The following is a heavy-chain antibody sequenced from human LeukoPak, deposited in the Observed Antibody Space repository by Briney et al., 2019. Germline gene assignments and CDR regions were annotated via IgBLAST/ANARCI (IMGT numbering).Heavy chain of an antibody. Sequence: ASVKVSCKASGYTFTSYYMHWVRQAPGQGLEWMGIINPSGGSTSYAQKFQGRVTMTRDTSISTAYMELSRLRSDDTAVYYCARDYTVTTVFDYWGQGTLVTVSS. D-gene: IGHD4-17*01. CDR2: INPSGGST. V-gene: IGHV1-46*01. J-gene: IGHJ4*02. CDR1: GYTFTSYY. CDR3: ARDYTVTTVFDY.